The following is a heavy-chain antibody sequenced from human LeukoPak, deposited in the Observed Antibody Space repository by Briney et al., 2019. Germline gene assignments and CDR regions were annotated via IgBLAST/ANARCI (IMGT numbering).Heavy chain of an antibody. CDR3: AKASAMIVVVSKHFDY. J-gene: IGHJ4*02. CDR2: ISGRGGST. Sequence: PGGSLRLSCAASGFTFSSYRMHWVRQAPGKGLEWVSAISGRGGSTYYADSVKGRFTISRDNSKNTLYLQMNSLRAEDTAVYYCAKASAMIVVVSKHFDYWGQGTLVTVSS. CDR1: GFTFSSYR. D-gene: IGHD3-22*01. V-gene: IGHV3-23*01.